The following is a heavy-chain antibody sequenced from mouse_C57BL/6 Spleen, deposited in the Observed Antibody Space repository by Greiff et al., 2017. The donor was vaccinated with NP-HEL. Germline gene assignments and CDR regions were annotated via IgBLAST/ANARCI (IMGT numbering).Heavy chain of an antibody. D-gene: IGHD1-1*01. V-gene: IGHV14-2*01. CDR3: ALPFITTVVATRFDY. CDR2: IDPEDGET. Sequence: VQLQQSGAELVKPGASVKLSCTASGFNIKDYYMHWVKQRTEQGLEWIGRIDPEDGETKYAPKFQGKATITADTSSNTAYLQLSSLTSEDTAVYYCALPFITTVVATRFDYWGQGTTLTVSS. CDR1: GFNIKDYY. J-gene: IGHJ2*01.